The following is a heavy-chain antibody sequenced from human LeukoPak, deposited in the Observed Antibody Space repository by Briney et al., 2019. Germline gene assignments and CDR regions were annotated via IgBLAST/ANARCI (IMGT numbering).Heavy chain of an antibody. CDR2: ISAYNGNT. Sequence: ASVKVSCKASVGSFSTYAISWVRQAPGQGLEWMGWISAYNGNTNYAQKLQGRVTMTTDTSTSTAYMERRSLRSDDTAVYYCAREVYRGFDYWGQGTLVTVSS. J-gene: IGHJ4*02. D-gene: IGHD3-16*02. CDR3: AREVYRGFDY. CDR1: VGSFSTYA. V-gene: IGHV1-18*01.